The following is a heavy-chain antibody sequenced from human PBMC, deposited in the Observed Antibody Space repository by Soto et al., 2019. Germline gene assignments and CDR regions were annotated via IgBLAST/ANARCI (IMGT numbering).Heavy chain of an antibody. D-gene: IGHD2-2*02. J-gene: IGHJ6*02. V-gene: IGHV3-53*01. Sequence: EVQLVESGGGLIQPGGSLRLSWAASGFTVSSNYMSWVRQAPGKGLVWVSVIYSGGSTYYADSVKGRFTISRDNSKNTLYLPMNSLSAEDTAVYYCATDYISARYYYYGMDVWGQGTTVTVSS. CDR1: GFTVSSNY. CDR2: IYSGGST. CDR3: ATDYISARYYYYGMDV.